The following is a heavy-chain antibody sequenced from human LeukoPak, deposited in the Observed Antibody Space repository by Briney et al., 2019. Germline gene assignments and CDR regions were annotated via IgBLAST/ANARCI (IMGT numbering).Heavy chain of an antibody. CDR1: GFTFSSYA. Sequence: PGGSLRLSCAASGFTFSSYAMHWVRQAPGKGLEYVSAISSNGGSTYYTDSVKGRFTISRDNSKNTLFLQFNSLRADDTAVYYCAKGRGTTVTAAANYWGQGTLVTVSS. CDR2: ISSNGGST. J-gene: IGHJ4*02. CDR3: AKGRGTTVTAAANY. V-gene: IGHV3-64*04. D-gene: IGHD4-17*01.